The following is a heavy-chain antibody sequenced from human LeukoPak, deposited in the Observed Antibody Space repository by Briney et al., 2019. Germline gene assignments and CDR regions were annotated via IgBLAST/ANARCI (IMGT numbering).Heavy chain of an antibody. D-gene: IGHD3-3*01. CDR3: ASADYDFWSGYYGY. V-gene: IGHV4-30-2*01. CDR2: IYHSGST. CDR1: GGSISSGGYY. Sequence: SQTLSLTCTVSGGSISSGGYYWSWIRQPPGKGLEWIGYIYHSGSTYYNPSLKSRVTISVDRSKNQFSLKLSSVTAADTAVYYCASADYDFWSGYYGYWGQGTLVTVPS. J-gene: IGHJ4*02.